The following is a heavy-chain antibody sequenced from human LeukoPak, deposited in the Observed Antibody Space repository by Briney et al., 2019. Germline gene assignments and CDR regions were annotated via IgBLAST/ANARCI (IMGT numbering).Heavy chain of an antibody. CDR2: ISYDGSNK. D-gene: IGHD3-10*01. V-gene: IGHV3-30-3*01. J-gene: IGHJ4*02. CDR3: ARGTHYYGSGSYFPLDY. CDR1: GFTFSSYA. Sequence: GGSLRLSCAASGFTFSSYAMHWVRQAPGKGLEWVAAISYDGSNKYYADSVKGRFTISRDNSKNTLYLQMNSLRAEDTAVYYCARGTHYYGSGSYFPLDYWGQGTLVTVSS.